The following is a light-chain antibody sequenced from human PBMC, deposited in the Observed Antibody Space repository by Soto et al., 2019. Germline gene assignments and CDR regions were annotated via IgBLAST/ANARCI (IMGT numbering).Light chain of an antibody. CDR3: QQYTNWPPIT. J-gene: IGKJ5*01. V-gene: IGKV3-15*01. CDR1: QSVSIK. Sequence: EVVMSQSVATLSVSQGARATLLCRASQSVSIKLAWYQQKPCQAHRLIIYDTSTRATGIPARFSGSVSGTEFTLTISSLQPEDFAVYYGQQYTNWPPITFGQLTRVEIK. CDR2: DTS.